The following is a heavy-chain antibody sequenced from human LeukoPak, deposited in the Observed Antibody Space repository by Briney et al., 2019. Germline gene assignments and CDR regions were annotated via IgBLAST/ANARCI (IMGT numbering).Heavy chain of an antibody. Sequence: QTGGSLRLSCAASGFTFSSYAMSWVRQAPGKGLEWVSAISGSGGSTYYADSVKGRFTISRDNSKNTLYLQMNSLRAEDTAVYYCAQLPGWLRLPDYWGQGTLVTVSS. D-gene: IGHD5-12*01. J-gene: IGHJ4*02. CDR3: AQLPGWLRLPDY. V-gene: IGHV3-23*01. CDR1: GFTFSSYA. CDR2: ISGSGGST.